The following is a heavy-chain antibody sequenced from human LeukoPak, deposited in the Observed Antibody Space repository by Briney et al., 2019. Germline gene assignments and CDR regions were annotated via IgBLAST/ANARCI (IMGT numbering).Heavy chain of an antibody. Sequence: GGSLRLSCAASGFTFSSYAMSWVRQAPGKGLEWVSPISGSGGSTYYADSVKGGFTISRDNSKNTLYLQMNSLRAEDTAVYYCAKDPSPYSGNWNHLDYWGQGTLVTVSS. V-gene: IGHV3-23*01. D-gene: IGHD1-1*01. CDR2: ISGSGGST. J-gene: IGHJ4*02. CDR1: GFTFSSYA. CDR3: AKDPSPYSGNWNHLDY.